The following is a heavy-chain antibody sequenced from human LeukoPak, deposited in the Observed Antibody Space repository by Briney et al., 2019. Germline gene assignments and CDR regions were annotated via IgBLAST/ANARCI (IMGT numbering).Heavy chain of an antibody. D-gene: IGHD3-22*01. V-gene: IGHV3-30*02. CDR3: TKARQHYYRDSSGYYY. Sequence: PGGSLRLSCAASGFTFSSYDMHWVHQAPGKGLEWVALIRYDGSNRYYAESVKGRFTISRDNSKNTLYLQMNSLRAEDTAVYYCTKARQHYYRDSSGYYYWGQGTLVSVSS. CDR1: GFTFSSYD. J-gene: IGHJ4*02. CDR2: IRYDGSNR.